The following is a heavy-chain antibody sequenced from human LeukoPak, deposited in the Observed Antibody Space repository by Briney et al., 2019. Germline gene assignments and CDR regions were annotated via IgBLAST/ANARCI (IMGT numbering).Heavy chain of an antibody. CDR1: GFTFSSYG. Sequence: QPGRSLRLSCAASGFTFSSYGMHWVRQAPGKGLEWVSAISGSGGSTYYADSMKGRFTISRDNSKNTLYLQMNSLRAEDTAVYYCAKARQVTGDFDYWGQGTPVTVSS. V-gene: IGHV3-23*01. D-gene: IGHD3-9*01. J-gene: IGHJ4*02. CDR3: AKARQVTGDFDY. CDR2: ISGSGGST.